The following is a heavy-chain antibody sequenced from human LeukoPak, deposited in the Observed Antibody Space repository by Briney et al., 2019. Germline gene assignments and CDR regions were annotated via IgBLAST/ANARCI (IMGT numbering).Heavy chain of an antibody. CDR2: ITGSGSSA. V-gene: IGHV3-23*01. CDR1: GFTFSSYA. D-gene: IGHD6-13*01. CDR3: AKGVVSGTLYYYGMDV. J-gene: IGHJ6*02. Sequence: GGSLRLSCAASGFTFSSYAMSWVRQAPGKGLEWVSGITGSGSSAYYADSVKGRFTISRDNSKNTLSLQMNSLRAEDTAVYYCAKGVVSGTLYYYGMDVWGQGTTVIVSS.